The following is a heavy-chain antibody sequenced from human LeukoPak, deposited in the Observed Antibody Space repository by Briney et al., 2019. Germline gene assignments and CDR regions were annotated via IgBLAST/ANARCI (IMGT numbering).Heavy chain of an antibody. CDR3: ARDRTGAGLDY. D-gene: IGHD1-14*01. V-gene: IGHV3-7*03. Sequence: GGSLRLSCAASGFTFSSSWMSWVRRAPGKGLEWVANIRQDGNEKYFADSVKGRFTISRDNAKNSLFLQVNSLRAEDAAVYYCARDRTGAGLDYWGQGTLVTVSS. CDR1: GFTFSSSW. J-gene: IGHJ4*02. CDR2: IRQDGNEK.